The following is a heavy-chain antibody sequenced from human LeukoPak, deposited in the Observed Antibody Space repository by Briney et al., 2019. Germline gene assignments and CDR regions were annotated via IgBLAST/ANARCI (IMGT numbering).Heavy chain of an antibody. CDR3: AKSGQKSFDY. CDR2: ISYDGSNK. CDR1: GFTFSSYG. J-gene: IGHJ4*02. Sequence: GGSLRLPCAASGFTFSSYGMHWVRQAPGKGLEWVAVISYDGSNKYCADSVKGRFTISRDNSKNTLYLQVNSLRAEDTAVYYCAKSGQKSFDYWGQGTLVTVSS. V-gene: IGHV3-30*18.